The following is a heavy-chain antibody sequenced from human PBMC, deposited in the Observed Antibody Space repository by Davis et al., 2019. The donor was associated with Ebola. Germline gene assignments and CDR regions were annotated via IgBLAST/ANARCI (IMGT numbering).Heavy chain of an antibody. J-gene: IGHJ4*02. CDR1: GFTFSSYW. D-gene: IGHD1-26*01. CDR3: ARGLSGTYGFDY. V-gene: IGHV3-7*01. CDR2: IKQDGSEK. Sequence: GGSLRLSCAASGFTFSSYWMSWVRQAPGKGLEWVANIKQDGSEKYYVDSVKGRFTISRDNAKNTLFLQMNSLRVDDTAVYYCARGLSGTYGFDYWGQGTLVTVSS.